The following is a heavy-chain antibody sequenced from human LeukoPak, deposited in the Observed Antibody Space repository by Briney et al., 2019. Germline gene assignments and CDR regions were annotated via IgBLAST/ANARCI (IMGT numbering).Heavy chain of an antibody. CDR1: GGTFSSYA. D-gene: IGHD2-15*01. CDR2: IIPILGIA. V-gene: IGHV1-69*04. J-gene: IGHJ4*02. CDR3: ARNLYGGNFDY. Sequence: SVKVSCKASGGTFSSYAISWVRQAPGQGLEWMGRIIPILGIANYAQKFQGRVTITADKSTSTAYMELSSLRSEDTAVYYCARNLYGGNFDYWGQGTLVTVSS.